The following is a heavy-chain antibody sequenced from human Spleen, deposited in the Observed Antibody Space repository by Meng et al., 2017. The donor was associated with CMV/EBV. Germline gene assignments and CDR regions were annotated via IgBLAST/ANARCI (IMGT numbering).Heavy chain of an antibody. V-gene: IGHV1-8*01. D-gene: IGHD1-7*01. J-gene: IGHJ4*02. CDR1: GSTFTSYD. CDR2: MNPNSGIT. Sequence: QVQLGRPGAEVKKAGAAVKVSGNASGSTFTSYDINWGRRATGQGLEWVGWMNPNSGITGYAQKFQGRVTMTRNTSISTSYMELSSLRSADTAVYYCARGRGTGTTYYFDYWGQGTLVTVSS. CDR3: ARGRGTGTTYYFDY.